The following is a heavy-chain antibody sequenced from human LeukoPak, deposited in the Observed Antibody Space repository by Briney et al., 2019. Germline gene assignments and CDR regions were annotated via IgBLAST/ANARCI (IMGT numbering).Heavy chain of an antibody. CDR1: GFTFSSHD. CDR2: ISYNGNNK. D-gene: IGHD5-24*01. Sequence: GRSLRLSCAASGFTFSSHDMHWVRQAPGKGLEWVAVISYNGNNKYCADSVKGRFTISRDNSKKTLYLQMNSLRAEDTAVYYCARDGYNEEDWYFDLWGRGILVTVSS. CDR3: ARDGYNEEDWYFDL. J-gene: IGHJ2*01. V-gene: IGHV3-30-3*01.